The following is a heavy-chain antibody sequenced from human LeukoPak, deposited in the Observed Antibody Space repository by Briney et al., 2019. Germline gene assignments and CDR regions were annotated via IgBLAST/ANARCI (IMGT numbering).Heavy chain of an antibody. V-gene: IGHV4-4*07. Sequence: PSETLSLTCTVSGGSISSYYWSWIRQPAGKGLEWIGRIYTSGSTNYNPSLKSRVTMSVDTSKNQFSLKLSSVTAADTAVYYCARNVLRYFDWLHAGGYMDVWGKGTTVTVSS. J-gene: IGHJ6*03. D-gene: IGHD3-9*01. CDR2: IYTSGST. CDR3: ARNVLRYFDWLHAGGYMDV. CDR1: GGSISSYY.